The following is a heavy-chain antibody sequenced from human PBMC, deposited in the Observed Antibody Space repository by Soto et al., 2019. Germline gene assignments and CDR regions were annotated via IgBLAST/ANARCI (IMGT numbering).Heavy chain of an antibody. V-gene: IGHV1-2*02. D-gene: IGHD6-6*01. J-gene: IGHJ5*02. CDR1: GFSFTGYY. CDR2: INAHSGGT. CDR3: AKDLTRQLAYWLDP. Sequence: ASVKVSCKASGFSFTGYYIHWLRQAPGQGLEWMGWINAHSGGTEYAQKFQGRVTLTRETSIATAFLTLTSLTSDDTALYYCAKDLTRQLAYWLDPWGQGTQVTVSS.